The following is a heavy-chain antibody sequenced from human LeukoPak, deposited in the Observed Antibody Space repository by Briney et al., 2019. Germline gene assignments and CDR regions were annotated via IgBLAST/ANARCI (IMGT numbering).Heavy chain of an antibody. CDR2: INHSGST. CDR1: GGSFSGYY. J-gene: IGHJ4*02. CDR3: ARGRWVATISQHFDY. Sequence: SETLSLTCAVYGGSFSGYYWSWIRQPPGKGLEWIGEINHSGSTNYSPSLKSRVTISVDTSKNQFSLKLSSVTAADTAVYYCARGRWVATISQHFDYWGQGTLVTVSS. D-gene: IGHD5-12*01. V-gene: IGHV4-34*01.